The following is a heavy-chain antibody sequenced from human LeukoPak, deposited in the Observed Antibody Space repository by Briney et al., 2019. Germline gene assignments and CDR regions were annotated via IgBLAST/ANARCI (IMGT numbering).Heavy chain of an antibody. CDR1: GYSISSGYY. CDR2: IFHSGTT. D-gene: IGHD5-18*01. J-gene: IGHJ5*02. V-gene: IGHV4-38-2*02. CDR3: ARHPPRYSYGRNWFDP. Sequence: SETLSLTCTVSGYSISSGYYWGWIRQPPGKGLEWIGNIFHSGTTHYNPSLKSRVNMSVDTSKNQFSLKLSSVTAADTAVYYCARHPPRYSYGRNWFDPWGQGTLVTVSS.